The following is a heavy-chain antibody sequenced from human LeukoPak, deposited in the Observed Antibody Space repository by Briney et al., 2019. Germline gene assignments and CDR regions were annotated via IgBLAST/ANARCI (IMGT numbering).Heavy chain of an antibody. D-gene: IGHD1-26*01. CDR1: GGTFSSYA. J-gene: IGHJ3*02. CDR3: ARVRRTGSAYDAFDI. V-gene: IGHV1-69*06. CDR2: IIPFFGTA. Sequence: SVKVSCKSSGGTFSSYAVSWVRQAPGQGLDWMGGIIPFFGTANYAQKFQGRVTLTADKFPTTAYMELNSLRSEDTAVYYCARVRRTGSAYDAFDIWGQGTMVTVSS.